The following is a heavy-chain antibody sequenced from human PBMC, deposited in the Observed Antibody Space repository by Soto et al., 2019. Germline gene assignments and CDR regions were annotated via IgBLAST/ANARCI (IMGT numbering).Heavy chain of an antibody. V-gene: IGHV4-39*01. J-gene: IGHJ3*02. CDR3: ARHQSIVVVTAARAFDI. CDR1: GGSISSGPYS. Sequence: SETLSLTCTVSGGSISSGPYSWGWIRQPPGKGLEWIGTFHYNGSTYYNPSLKSRVTISVDTSKNQFSVKLNSVTAADTAVYYCARHQSIVVVTAARAFDIWGQGTMVTVSS. D-gene: IGHD2-15*01. CDR2: FHYNGST.